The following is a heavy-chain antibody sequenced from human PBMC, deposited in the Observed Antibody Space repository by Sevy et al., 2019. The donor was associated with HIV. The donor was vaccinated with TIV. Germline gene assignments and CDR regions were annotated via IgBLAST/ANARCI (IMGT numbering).Heavy chain of an antibody. D-gene: IGHD6-6*01. J-gene: IGHJ4*02. Sequence: GGSLRLSCAASGFNFNDYWMNWVRQAPGKGLEWVANINQDGSAKYYVDSAKGRFTISRDNAKNSLYLQMNSLRADDTPVYYCARDSPPDTSTFSSSYVWGQGTLVTVSS. CDR3: ARDSPPDTSTFSSSYV. CDR2: INQDGSAK. V-gene: IGHV3-7*03. CDR1: GFNFNDYW.